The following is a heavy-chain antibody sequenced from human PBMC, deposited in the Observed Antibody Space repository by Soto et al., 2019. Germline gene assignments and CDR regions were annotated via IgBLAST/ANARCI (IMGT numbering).Heavy chain of an antibody. CDR1: GYTFTGHY. Sequence: VQLVQSGAEVKESGASVKVSCKTSGYTFTGHYIHCVRQAPGQSPEWVGEIGPKSGDTRYAQKFQGKVTMSKDTSITTVYMELTNLRPDDTAVYYCGRGRSGEIVVFYFGQGPLVPVHS. J-gene: IGHJ4*02. V-gene: IGHV1-2*02. CDR3: GRGRSGEIVVFY. D-gene: IGHD2-15*01. CDR2: IGPKSGDT.